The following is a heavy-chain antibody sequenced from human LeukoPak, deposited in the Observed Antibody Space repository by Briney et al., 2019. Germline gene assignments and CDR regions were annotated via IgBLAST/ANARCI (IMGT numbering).Heavy chain of an antibody. J-gene: IGHJ5*02. Sequence: GGSLRLSCAASGFTFSSYSMHWVRQAPGKGLEYVSAVSSNGDNTYYANSVKGRFTISRDNSKNTLYLQMNSLRAEDTAVYYCARGERFDPWGQGTLVTVSS. CDR2: VSSNGDNT. D-gene: IGHD1-1*01. V-gene: IGHV3-64*01. CDR3: ARGERFDP. CDR1: GFTFSSYS.